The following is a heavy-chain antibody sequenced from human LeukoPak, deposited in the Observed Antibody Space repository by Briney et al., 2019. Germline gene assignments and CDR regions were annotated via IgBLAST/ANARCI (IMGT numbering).Heavy chain of an antibody. CDR2: IASNGGSE. CDR3: AKRGHYSLDWYHYFDY. D-gene: IGHD3-9*01. J-gene: IGHJ4*02. V-gene: IGHV3-30*18. Sequence: GGSLRLSCAASGFTFTTYGLHWVRQAPGKGLEWEAAIASNGGSEYYGDCVRGRFTISRDNTKNTLFLQMNSLRPDDTAVYYCAKRGHYSLDWYHYFDYWGQGTLVTVSS. CDR1: GFTFTTYG.